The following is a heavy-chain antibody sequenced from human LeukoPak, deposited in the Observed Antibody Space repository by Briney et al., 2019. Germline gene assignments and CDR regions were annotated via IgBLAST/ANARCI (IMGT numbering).Heavy chain of an antibody. J-gene: IGHJ4*02. Sequence: ASVKVSCKASGYTFTSYGISWVRQAPGQGLEWMGWISAYNGNTNYAQKLQGRVTMTTDTSTSTAYMELRSLRSDDTAVYYCARAAGYYDSSGYTYYFDYRGQGTLVTVSS. CDR2: ISAYNGNT. D-gene: IGHD3-22*01. CDR3: ARAAGYYDSSGYTYYFDY. CDR1: GYTFTSYG. V-gene: IGHV1-18*01.